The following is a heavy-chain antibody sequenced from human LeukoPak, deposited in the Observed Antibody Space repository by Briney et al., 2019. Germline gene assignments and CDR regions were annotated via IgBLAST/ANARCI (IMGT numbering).Heavy chain of an antibody. V-gene: IGHV3-30*04. CDR2: ISYDGSNK. CDR3: AKNPSGSGRFDP. Sequence: GGSLRLSCAASGFTFGSYAMHWVRQAPGKGLEWVAVISYDGSNKYYADSVKGRFTISRDNSKNTLYLQMNSLRAEDTAVYYCAKNPSGSGRFDPWGQGTLVTVSS. CDR1: GFTFGSYA. J-gene: IGHJ5*02. D-gene: IGHD3-10*01.